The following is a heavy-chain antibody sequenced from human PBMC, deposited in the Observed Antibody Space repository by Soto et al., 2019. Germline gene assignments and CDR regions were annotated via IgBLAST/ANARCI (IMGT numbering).Heavy chain of an antibody. Sequence: TSETLSLTCTVSGGSISSSSYYWGWIRQPPGKGLEWIGSIYYSGSTYYNPSLKSRVTISVDTSKNQFSLKLSSVTAADTAVYYCASHPLYRLAYYFDYWGQGTLVTVSS. CDR1: GGSISSSSYY. D-gene: IGHD1-26*01. CDR2: IYYSGST. CDR3: ASHPLYRLAYYFDY. J-gene: IGHJ4*02. V-gene: IGHV4-39*01.